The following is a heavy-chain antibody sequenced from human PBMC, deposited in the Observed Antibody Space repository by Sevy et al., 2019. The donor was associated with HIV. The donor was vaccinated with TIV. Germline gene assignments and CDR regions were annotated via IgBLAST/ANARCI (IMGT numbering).Heavy chain of an antibody. CDR2: IIPILGTV. CDR3: ARGGGNGWYYFDY. CDR1: GGTFSSYG. D-gene: IGHD6-19*01. Sequence: ASVKVSCKASGGTFSSYGISWVRQAPGQGLEWMGGIIPILGTVNYAQKFQGRGTITADESTKTAYMELSSLRSEDTAVYYCARGGGNGWYYFDYWGQETLVTDSS. J-gene: IGHJ4*02. V-gene: IGHV1-69*13.